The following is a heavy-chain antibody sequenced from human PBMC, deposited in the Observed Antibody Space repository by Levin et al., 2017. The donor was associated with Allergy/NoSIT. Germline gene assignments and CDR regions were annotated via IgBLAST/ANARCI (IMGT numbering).Heavy chain of an antibody. Sequence: SQTLSLTCTVSGGSISSYYWSWIRQAPGKGLEWIAYIHYSGTTNYNPSLKSRVTISVDTSKNQFFLKLTSVTAADTAVYYCARHAPNCSGGSCYSGWFDFWGQGTLVTVSS. D-gene: IGHD2-15*01. V-gene: IGHV4-59*08. CDR3: ARHAPNCSGGSCYSGWFDF. CDR1: GGSISSYY. J-gene: IGHJ5*01. CDR2: IHYSGTT.